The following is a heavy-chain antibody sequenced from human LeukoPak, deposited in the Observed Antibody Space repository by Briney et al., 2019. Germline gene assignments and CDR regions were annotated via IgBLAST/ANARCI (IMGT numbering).Heavy chain of an antibody. J-gene: IGHJ6*04. V-gene: IGHV3-23*01. CDR2: ISGSGDDT. CDR1: GITFSTYA. D-gene: IGHD3-10*01. Sequence: GGSLRLSCAASGITFSTYATNWVRQAPGKGLEWVSVISGSGDDTYYEDSVKGRFTISRDISKNTLYLQMNSLRAEDTAVYYCAKSAMVRGRSFYYYDMDVWGKGTTVTVSS. CDR3: AKSAMVRGRSFYYYDMDV.